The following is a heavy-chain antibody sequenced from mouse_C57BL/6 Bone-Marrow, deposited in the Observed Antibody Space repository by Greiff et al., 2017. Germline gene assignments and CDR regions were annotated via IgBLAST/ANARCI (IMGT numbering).Heavy chain of an antibody. Sequence: GGGLVQPKGSLKLSCAASGFSFNTYAMNWVRQAPGKGLDWVARIRSKSNNYATYYADSVKDRFTIPRDDSESMLYLQMNNLKTEDTAMYYCVRQYYGSSYDYWGQGTTLTVSS. D-gene: IGHD1-1*01. CDR1: GFSFNTYA. V-gene: IGHV10-1*01. CDR2: IRSKSNNYAT. J-gene: IGHJ2*01. CDR3: VRQYYGSSYDY.